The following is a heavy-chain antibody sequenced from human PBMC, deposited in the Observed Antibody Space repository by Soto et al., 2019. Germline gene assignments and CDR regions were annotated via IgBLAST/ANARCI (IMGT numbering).Heavy chain of an antibody. CDR2: IYPGDSDT. Sequence: GESLKISCXGSGYSFTSYWIGWVRQMPGKGLEWMGIIYPGDSDTRYSPSFQGQVTISADKSISTAYLQWSSLKASDTAMYYCARQARGMIVVVNGGMDGWGQGTTVTVSS. CDR1: GYSFTSYW. J-gene: IGHJ6*02. D-gene: IGHD3-22*01. V-gene: IGHV5-51*01. CDR3: ARQARGMIVVVNGGMDG.